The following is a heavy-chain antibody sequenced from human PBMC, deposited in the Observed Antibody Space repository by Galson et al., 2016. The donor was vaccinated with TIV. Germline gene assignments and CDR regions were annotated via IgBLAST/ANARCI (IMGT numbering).Heavy chain of an antibody. CDR3: AKVPSSGFSYYYGWDV. J-gene: IGHJ6*02. CDR2: ISGSGATP. V-gene: IGHV3-23*01. CDR1: GFTFSSHA. D-gene: IGHD3-10*01. Sequence: SLRLSCAASGFTFSSHAMTWVRQAPGKGLEWVSAISGSGATPHYEDPVKGRFTISRDNSKNTLYVQMDSLRAEDTALYYCAKVPSSGFSYYYGWDVWGQGTTVTVS.